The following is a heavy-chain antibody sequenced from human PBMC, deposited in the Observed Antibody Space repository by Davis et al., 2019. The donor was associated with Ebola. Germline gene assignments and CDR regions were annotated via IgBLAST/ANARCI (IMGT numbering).Heavy chain of an antibody. CDR2: IRSKANSYAT. CDR3: TTSYYYDSSGYFDY. J-gene: IGHJ4*02. V-gene: IGHV3-73*01. D-gene: IGHD3-22*01. Sequence: GESLKISCAASGFTFSGSAMHWVRQASGKGLEWVGRIRSKANSYATAYAASVKGRFTISRDDSKNTAYLQMNSLKTEDTAVYYCTTSYYYDSSGYFDYWGQGTLVTVSS. CDR1: GFTFSGSA.